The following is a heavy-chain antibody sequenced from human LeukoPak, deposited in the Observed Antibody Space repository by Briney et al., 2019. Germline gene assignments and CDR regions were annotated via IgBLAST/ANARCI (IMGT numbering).Heavy chain of an antibody. V-gene: IGHV4-39*07. Sequence: RPSETLSLTCTVSGGSISSSSYYWGWIRQPPGKGLEWIVSIYYSGSTHYNPSLKSRVTISVDTSKNQFSLKLSSVTAADTAVYYCARRIRRYYEQNWFDPWGQGTLVTVSS. CDR3: ARRIRRYYEQNWFDP. CDR2: IYYSGST. J-gene: IGHJ5*02. D-gene: IGHD3-22*01. CDR1: GGSISSSSYY.